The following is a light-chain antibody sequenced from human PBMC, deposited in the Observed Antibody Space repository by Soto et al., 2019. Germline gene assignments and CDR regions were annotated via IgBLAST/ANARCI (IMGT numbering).Light chain of an antibody. CDR1: QSISSN. J-gene: IGKJ4*01. CDR2: RTS. V-gene: IGKV3-15*01. CDR3: QQYASWPLT. Sequence: EIVMTQSPATLSVSPGERATLSCRASQSISSNLAWYQQKPGQAPRLLMFRTSSRATGFPARFSGSGSGTEFNLTISSLQSEDFGVYFCQQYASWPLTFGGGTKVEI.